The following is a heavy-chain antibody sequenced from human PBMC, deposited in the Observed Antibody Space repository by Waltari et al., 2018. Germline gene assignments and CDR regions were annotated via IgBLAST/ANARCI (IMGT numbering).Heavy chain of an antibody. CDR3: ARMVRGYCSSTSCHTDH. CDR1: GGSLSSSSYY. V-gene: IGHV4-39*07. Sequence: QLQLQESGPGLMKPSETLSLPCTVSGGSLSSSSYYWGWVRQPPGKGLEWIGSIYYSGSTYYNPSLKSRVTISVDTSKNQFSLRVSSVTAADTAVFYCARMVRGYCSSTSCHTDHWGQGTLVTVSS. J-gene: IGHJ4*02. CDR2: IYYSGST. D-gene: IGHD2-2*01.